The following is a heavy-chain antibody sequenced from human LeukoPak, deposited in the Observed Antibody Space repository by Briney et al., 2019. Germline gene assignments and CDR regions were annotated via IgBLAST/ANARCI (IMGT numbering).Heavy chain of an antibody. J-gene: IGHJ4*02. CDR1: GFTFSSYW. CDR2: INSDGSST. D-gene: IGHD5-18*01. Sequence: GGSLRLSCAASGFTFSSYWMHWVRQAPGKGLVWVSRINSDGSSTSYADSVKGRFTISRVNAKNTLYLQMNNLRAEDTAVYYCARDRGYGYLFDYWGQGTLVTVSS. V-gene: IGHV3-74*01. CDR3: ARDRGYGYLFDY.